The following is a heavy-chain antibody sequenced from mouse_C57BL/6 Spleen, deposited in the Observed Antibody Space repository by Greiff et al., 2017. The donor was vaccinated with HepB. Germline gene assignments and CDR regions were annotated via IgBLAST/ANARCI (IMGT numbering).Heavy chain of an antibody. V-gene: IGHV5-4*03. CDR1: GFTFSSYA. Sequence: EVKLMESGGGLVKPGGSLKLSCAASGFTFSSYAMSWVRQTPEKRLEWVATISDGGSYTYYPDNVKGRFTISRDNATNNLYLQMSHLKSEDTAMYYCARPPDGYYWYFDVWGTGTTVTVSS. CDR2: ISDGGSYT. D-gene: IGHD2-3*01. J-gene: IGHJ1*03. CDR3: ARPPDGYYWYFDV.